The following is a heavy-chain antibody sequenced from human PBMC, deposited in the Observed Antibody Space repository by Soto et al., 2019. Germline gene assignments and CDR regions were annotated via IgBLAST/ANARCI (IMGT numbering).Heavy chain of an antibody. Sequence: PGGSLRLSCAASGFTFSSYAMSWVRQAPGKGLEWVSAISGSGGSTYYADSVKGRFTISRDNAKNSVYLQMKNLRPEDTAFYHCVKDIAPLLGHCSGDTCYSGPYYFDFWGQGTPVTVSS. CDR3: VKDIAPLLGHCSGDTCYSGPYYFDF. CDR2: ISGSGGST. J-gene: IGHJ4*02. CDR1: GFTFSSYA. V-gene: IGHV3-23*01. D-gene: IGHD2-15*01.